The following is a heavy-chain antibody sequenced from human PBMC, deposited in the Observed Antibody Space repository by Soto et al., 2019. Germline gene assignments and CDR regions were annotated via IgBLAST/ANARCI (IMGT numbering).Heavy chain of an antibody. Sequence: QVQLVQSGAEVKKPGASVKVSCKASGYTFTSYGIGWVRQAPGQGLEWMGWISAYNGNTNYAQKLQGRVTMTTDTSTSTAYMELRSLRSDDTAVYYCARDRPDYGDSDYYYYGMDVWGQGTTVTVSS. D-gene: IGHD4-17*01. CDR2: ISAYNGNT. J-gene: IGHJ6*02. CDR3: ARDRPDYGDSDYYYYGMDV. CDR1: GYTFTSYG. V-gene: IGHV1-18*01.